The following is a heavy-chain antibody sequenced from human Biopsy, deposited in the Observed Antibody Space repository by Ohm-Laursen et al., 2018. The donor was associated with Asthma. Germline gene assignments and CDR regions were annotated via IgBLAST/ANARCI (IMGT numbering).Heavy chain of an antibody. J-gene: IGHJ6*02. CDR3: ARCQVGYSSGWSLLLKKIYYSGMDV. Sequence: SVKVSCKAPGGTFSNFAISWARQAPGQGLEWMGGIMTAFRTTNYAQKFQGRVTITADEYTSTAYMEVTSLRSEDTAIYYCARCQVGYSSGWSLLLKKIYYSGMDVWGQGTAVTVSS. CDR1: GGTFSNFA. V-gene: IGHV1-69*13. CDR2: IMTAFRTT. D-gene: IGHD6-19*01.